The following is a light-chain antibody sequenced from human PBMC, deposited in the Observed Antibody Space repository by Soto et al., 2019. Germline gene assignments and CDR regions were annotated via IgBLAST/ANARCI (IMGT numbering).Light chain of an antibody. V-gene: IGKV1-12*01. CDR1: QGISIW. J-gene: IGKJ4*02. Sequence: DTRMTQSPSSVSAAVGDTVTMTCRPSQGISIWLAWYQLKPGQAPKLLIYATSRVHGVPSRFAGSGSETDFNLTINNLQPEVSSFYYCQQANSFPFTLREGLT. CDR3: QQANSFPFTLREGLT. CDR2: ATS.